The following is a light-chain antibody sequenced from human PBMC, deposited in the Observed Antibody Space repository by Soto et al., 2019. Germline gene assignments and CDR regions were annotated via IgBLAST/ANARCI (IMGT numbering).Light chain of an antibody. Sequence: QAVLSQPPSASGTPGQRVTISCSGRSSNIGSNTVNWYQQLPGPAPKLLIFYNDRRPSGVPDRFSGSKSGTSASLAISGLQCEDEADYYCAAWDGSLSAMLFGGGTKLTVL. CDR3: AAWDGSLSAML. V-gene: IGLV1-44*01. CDR1: SSNIGSNT. CDR2: YND. J-gene: IGLJ3*02.